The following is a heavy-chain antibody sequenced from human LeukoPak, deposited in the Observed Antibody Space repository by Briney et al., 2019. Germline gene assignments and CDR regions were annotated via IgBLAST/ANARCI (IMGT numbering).Heavy chain of an antibody. J-gene: IGHJ5*02. V-gene: IGHV3-64*01. CDR3: ARVDYGSGCGP. CDR1: GFTFSSYS. Sequence: PGGSLRLSCAASGFTFSSYSMHWVRQAPGKGLEFVSAISANGGNRYYGKSVKGRFTISRDISKNTLYLQMGSLRPEDMAVYYCARVDYGSGCGPWGQGTLVTVSS. D-gene: IGHD6-19*01. CDR2: ISANGGNR.